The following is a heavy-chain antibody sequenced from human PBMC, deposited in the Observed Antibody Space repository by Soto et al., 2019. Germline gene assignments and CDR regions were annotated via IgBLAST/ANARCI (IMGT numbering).Heavy chain of an antibody. CDR2: INPNSGGT. J-gene: IGHJ4*02. D-gene: IGHD2-2*01. V-gene: IGHV1-2*04. CDR1: GYTFTGYY. CDR3: ARDSAPIVVVPAAMLGY. Sequence: ASVKVSCKASGYTFTGYYMHWVRQAPGQGLEWMGWINPNSGGTNYAQKFQGWVTMTRDTSISTAYVELSRLRSDDTAVYYCARDSAPIVVVPAAMLGYWGQGTLVTVSS.